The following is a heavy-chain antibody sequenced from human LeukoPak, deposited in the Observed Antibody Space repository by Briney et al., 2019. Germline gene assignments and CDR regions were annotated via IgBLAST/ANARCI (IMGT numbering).Heavy chain of an antibody. CDR1: GFTFRDYA. D-gene: IGHD1-1*01. CDR2: ISYHGRTK. CDR3: ARVFTDGRNWHDAFDI. J-gene: IGHJ3*02. Sequence: GRSLRLSGAASGFTFRDYAMHWVRQAPGKGLEWVAAISYHGRTKYYADSVKGRFTFSRDNSKNTLSLQMNSLRIEDTAVYYCARVFTDGRNWHDAFDIWGQGTMVTV. V-gene: IGHV3-30*04.